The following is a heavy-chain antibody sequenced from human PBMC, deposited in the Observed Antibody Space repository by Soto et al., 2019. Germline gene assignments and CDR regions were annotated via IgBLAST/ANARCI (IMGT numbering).Heavy chain of an antibody. J-gene: IGHJ4*02. CDR3: ARDRRFWSGTPYFDY. V-gene: IGHV1-2*04. Sequence: GASVKVSCKASGYTFTGYYMHWVRQAPGQGLEWMGWINPNSGGTNYAQKFQGWVTMTRDTSISTAYMELSRLRSDDTAVYYCARDRRFWSGTPYFDYWGQGTLVTVSS. D-gene: IGHD3-3*01. CDR1: GYTFTGYY. CDR2: INPNSGGT.